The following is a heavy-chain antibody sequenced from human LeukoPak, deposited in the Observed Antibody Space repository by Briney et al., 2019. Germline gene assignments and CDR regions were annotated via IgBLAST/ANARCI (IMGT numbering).Heavy chain of an antibody. CDR1: GSTFDDYA. CDR3: AKDLEYSSSSDGMDV. J-gene: IGHJ6*02. Sequence: GGSLRLSCAASGSTFDDYAMHWVRQAPGKGLEWVSGISWNSGSIGYADSVKGRFTISRDNAKNSLYLQMNSLRAEDTTLYYCAKDLEYSSSSDGMDVWGQGTTVTVSS. V-gene: IGHV3-9*01. CDR2: ISWNSGSI. D-gene: IGHD6-6*01.